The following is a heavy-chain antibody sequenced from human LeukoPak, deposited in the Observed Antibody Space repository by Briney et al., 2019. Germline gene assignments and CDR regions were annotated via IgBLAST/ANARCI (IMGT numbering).Heavy chain of an antibody. CDR2: FNPNKGGT. Sequence: ASVTVSFKASGYTFSDHYMHWLRQAPGQGLEWMGWFNPNKGGTAYAQNFQGRVTITLDTSITTAYMELSSLRSDDTAVYYCARGRELITPTTSFFDLWGQGTTVIVFS. J-gene: IGHJ4*02. V-gene: IGHV1-2*02. CDR1: GYTFSDHY. D-gene: IGHD2/OR15-2a*01. CDR3: ARGRELITPTTSFFDL.